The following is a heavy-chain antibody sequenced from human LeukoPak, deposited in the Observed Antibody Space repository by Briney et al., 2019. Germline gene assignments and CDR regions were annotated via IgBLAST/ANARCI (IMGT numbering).Heavy chain of an antibody. J-gene: IGHJ4*01. CDR2: IWYDGSNK. CDR3: ARGEIMFDH. V-gene: IGHV3-33*01. D-gene: IGHD3-16*01. CDR1: GFTFSSNG. Sequence: GRSLRLSCAASGFTFSSNGMHWVRQAPGKGLEWVAVIWYDGSNKNYEDSVKGRFTIPRDNSKNTLYLQMNSLRAEDTAVYYCARGEIMFDHWGHGTLVTVSS.